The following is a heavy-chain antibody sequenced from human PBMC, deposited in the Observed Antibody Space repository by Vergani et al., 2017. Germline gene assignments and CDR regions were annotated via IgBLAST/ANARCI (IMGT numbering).Heavy chain of an antibody. J-gene: IGHJ4*02. CDR1: GFTFSSYS. Sequence: EVQLVESGGGLVQPGGSLRLSCAASGFTFSSYSMNWVRQAPGKGLEWVSYISSSGSTIYYADSVKGRFTISRDNAKNSLYLQMNSLRAEDTAVYYCARDLYYYDSSGYSYWGQGTLVTVSS. D-gene: IGHD3-22*01. V-gene: IGHV3-48*01. CDR2: ISSSGSTI. CDR3: ARDLYYYDSSGYSY.